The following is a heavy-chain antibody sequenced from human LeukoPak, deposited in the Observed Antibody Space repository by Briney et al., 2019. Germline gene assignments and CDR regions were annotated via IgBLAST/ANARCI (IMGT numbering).Heavy chain of an antibody. CDR2: ISSSGSTI. CDR1: GFTFSDYY. V-gene: IGHV3-11*01. J-gene: IGHJ4*02. CDR3: ARTRRRVEMATTIFDY. Sequence: PGGSLRLSCAASGFTFSDYYMSWIRQAPGKGLEWVSYISSSGSTIYYADSVKGRFTISRDNAKNSLYLQMNSLRAEDTAVYYCARTRRRVEMATTIFDYWGQGTLVTVSS. D-gene: IGHD5-24*01.